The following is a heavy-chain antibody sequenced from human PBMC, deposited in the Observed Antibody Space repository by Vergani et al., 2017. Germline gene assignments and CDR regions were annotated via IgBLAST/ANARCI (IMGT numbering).Heavy chain of an antibody. CDR2: IYYSGST. D-gene: IGHD5-18*01. V-gene: IGHV4-59*01. Sequence: QVQLQESGPGLVKPSETLSLTCTVSGGYISSYYWSWIRQPPGKGLEWIGYIYYSGSTNYNPSLKSRVTISVDTSKNQFSLKLSSVTAADTAVYYCARVHGDTAMVYYYYYMDVWGKGTTVTVSS. CDR1: GGYISSYY. J-gene: IGHJ6*03. CDR3: ARVHGDTAMVYYYYYMDV.